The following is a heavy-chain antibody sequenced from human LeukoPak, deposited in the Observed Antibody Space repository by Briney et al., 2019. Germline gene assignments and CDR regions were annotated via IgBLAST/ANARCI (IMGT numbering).Heavy chain of an antibody. J-gene: IGHJ6*02. CDR3: ARVAVTILVYYYYGMDV. Sequence: GGSLRLSCAASGFTVSSNYMSWVRRAPGKGLEWVSVIYGGGSTYYADSVKGRFTISRDNAKNSLYLQMNSQRAEDTAVYYCARVAVTILVYYYYGMDVWGQGTTVTVSS. CDR1: GFTVSSNY. V-gene: IGHV3-53*01. D-gene: IGHD2-2*01. CDR2: IYGGGST.